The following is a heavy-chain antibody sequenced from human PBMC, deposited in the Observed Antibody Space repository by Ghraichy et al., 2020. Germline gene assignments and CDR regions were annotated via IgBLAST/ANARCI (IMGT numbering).Heavy chain of an antibody. CDR1: GFTFSSYT. V-gene: IGHV3-23*01. D-gene: IGHD2-21*01. Sequence: GESLNISCAASGFTFSSYTLTWVRQAPGKGLEWVSVISSSGVSTWYADSVKGRFTISRDNPKKTLYLQMNSLTPEDTAVYFCATYCNGDYCQPKLGYWGQGTLVTVSS. CDR3: ATYCNGDYCQPKLGY. CDR2: ISSSGVST. J-gene: IGHJ4*02.